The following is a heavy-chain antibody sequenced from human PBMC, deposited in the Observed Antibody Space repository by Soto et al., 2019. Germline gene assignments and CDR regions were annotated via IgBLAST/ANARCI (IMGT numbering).Heavy chain of an antibody. Sequence: GGSLRLSCAASAFTFSSYAMSWVRQAPGKGLEWVSAISGSGGSTYYADSVKGRFTISRDNSNNTLYLQMNSLRAEDTAVYYCAKGAYSYGLTFFDYWGQGTLVTVSS. D-gene: IGHD5-18*01. V-gene: IGHV3-23*01. J-gene: IGHJ4*02. CDR2: ISGSGGST. CDR1: AFTFSSYA. CDR3: AKGAYSYGLTFFDY.